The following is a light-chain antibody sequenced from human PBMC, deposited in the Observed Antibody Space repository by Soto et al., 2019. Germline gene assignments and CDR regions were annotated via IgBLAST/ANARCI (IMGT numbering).Light chain of an antibody. CDR3: LRYNAFSQT. CDR2: DSS. CDR1: QSMNDW. J-gene: IGKJ1*01. V-gene: IGKV1-5*01. Sequence: DIQMTQSPSTLSASVGDRVTITCLASQSMNDWLAWFQQKPGKAPKVLIYDSSSLQSGVPSRFSGSGSGTEFTLTIDGLQTDDVANYYCLRYNAFSQTFGQGTKVEL.